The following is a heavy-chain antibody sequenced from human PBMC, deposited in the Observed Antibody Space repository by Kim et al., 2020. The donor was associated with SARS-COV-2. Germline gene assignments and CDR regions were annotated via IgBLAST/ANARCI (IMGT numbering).Heavy chain of an antibody. J-gene: IGHJ4*02. CDR2: IWYDGSNE. D-gene: IGHD3-10*01. CDR1: GFTFSSYG. Sequence: GGSLRLSCAASGFTFSSYGMHWVRQAPGKGLEWVAGIWYDGSNENYADSVKGRFTISRDNPKSTLYLQMNSLRAEDTAVYYCARDSVWFGELLGYYFDYWGQRPPLTVSS. V-gene: IGHV3-33*01. CDR3: ARDSVWFGELLGYYFDY.